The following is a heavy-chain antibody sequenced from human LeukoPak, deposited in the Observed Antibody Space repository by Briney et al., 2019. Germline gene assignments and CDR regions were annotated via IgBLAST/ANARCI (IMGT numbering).Heavy chain of an antibody. D-gene: IGHD5-12*01. V-gene: IGHV3-9*01. Sequence: PGGSLRLSCAASGFTFDDYAMHWVRQAPGKGLEWVSGISWNSGSIGYADSVKGRFTISRDNAKNSLYLQMNSLRAEDTALYYCAKDMGERVALDYWGQGTLVTVSS. CDR3: AKDMGERVALDY. CDR1: GFTFDDYA. J-gene: IGHJ4*02. CDR2: ISWNSGSI.